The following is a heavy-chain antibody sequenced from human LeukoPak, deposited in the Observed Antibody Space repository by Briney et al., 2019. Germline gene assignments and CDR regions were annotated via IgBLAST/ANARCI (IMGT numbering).Heavy chain of an antibody. CDR1: GFTFSSFE. Sequence: GGSLRLSCAASGFTFSSFEMNWVRQAPGKGLEWISYISASGTITHCADSVEGRFTISRDNAKNSLYLQMNSLRAEDTAVYYCARDGTPIHTSGWVYMDVWGKGTTVTISS. V-gene: IGHV3-48*03. J-gene: IGHJ6*04. CDR2: ISASGTIT. CDR3: ARDGTPIHTSGWVYMDV. D-gene: IGHD6-25*01.